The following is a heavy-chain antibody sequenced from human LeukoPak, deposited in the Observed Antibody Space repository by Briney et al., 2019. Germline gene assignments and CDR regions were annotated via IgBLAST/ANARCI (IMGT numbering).Heavy chain of an antibody. CDR3: ARRLTQYDCFDP. J-gene: IGHJ5*02. V-gene: IGHV6-1*01. Sequence: SQTLSLTCAISGDSVSSNSVTWNWIRQSPSRGLEWLGRTYYRSTWYNDYAVSVRGRITVNPNTSKNQFSLHLNSVTPEDTAVYYCARRLTQYDCFDPWGQGILVTVSS. D-gene: IGHD2-2*01. CDR1: GDSVSSNSVT. CDR2: TYYRSTWYN.